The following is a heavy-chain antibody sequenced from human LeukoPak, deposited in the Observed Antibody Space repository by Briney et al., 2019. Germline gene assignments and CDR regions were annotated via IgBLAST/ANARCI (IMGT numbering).Heavy chain of an antibody. V-gene: IGHV1-2*02. CDR1: GYTFTGYY. Sequence: ASVKVSCKASGYTFTGYYMHWVRQAPGQGLEWMGWINPNSGGTNYAQKFQGRVTMTRDTSISTAYMELSRLRSDDTAVYYCARGSPRHLYYYYYMDVWGKGTTVTISS. J-gene: IGHJ6*03. CDR3: ARGSPRHLYYYYYMDV. CDR2: INPNSGGT.